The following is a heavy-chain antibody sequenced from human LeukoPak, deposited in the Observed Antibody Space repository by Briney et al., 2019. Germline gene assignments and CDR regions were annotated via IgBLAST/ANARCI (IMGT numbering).Heavy chain of an antibody. Sequence: GGSLRLSCAASGFTISSNYMSWVRQAPGKGLEWVSVIYSGGSTYYPDSVKGRFTISRDNSKNALYLQMNSLRAEDTAVYYCARGGPAAGRFDYWGQGTLVTVSS. CDR1: GFTISSNY. J-gene: IGHJ4*02. D-gene: IGHD6-13*01. CDR3: ARGGPAAGRFDY. CDR2: IYSGGST. V-gene: IGHV3-66*01.